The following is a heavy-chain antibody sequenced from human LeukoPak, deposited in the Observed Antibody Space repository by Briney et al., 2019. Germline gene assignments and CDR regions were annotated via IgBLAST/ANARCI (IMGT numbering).Heavy chain of an antibody. V-gene: IGHV3-66*02. Sequence: PGGSLRLSCAASGFTFSDYYMSWIRQAPGKGLEWVSVIYSGGSTYYADSVKGRFTISRDNSKNTLYLQMNSLRAEDTAVYYCARALIRGGATSWFDPWGQGTLVTVSS. D-gene: IGHD1-26*01. CDR2: IYSGGST. CDR1: GFTFSDYY. CDR3: ARALIRGGATSWFDP. J-gene: IGHJ5*02.